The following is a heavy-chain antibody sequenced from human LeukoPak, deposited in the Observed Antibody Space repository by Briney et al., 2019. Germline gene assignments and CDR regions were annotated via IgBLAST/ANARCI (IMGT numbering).Heavy chain of an antibody. J-gene: IGHJ4*02. Sequence: GGSLRLSCAASGFTFSSYGMHWVRQAPGKGLEWVAFIRYDGSNKYYADSVKGRFTISRDNAKNSLYLQMNSLRAEDTALYYCAKDMRSYSSGWYSDFDYWGQGTLVTVSS. V-gene: IGHV3-30*02. CDR1: GFTFSSYG. CDR2: IRYDGSNK. CDR3: AKDMRSYSSGWYSDFDY. D-gene: IGHD6-19*01.